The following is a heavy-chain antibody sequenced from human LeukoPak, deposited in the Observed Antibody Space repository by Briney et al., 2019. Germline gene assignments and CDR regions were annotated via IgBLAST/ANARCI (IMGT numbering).Heavy chain of an antibody. J-gene: IGHJ4*02. CDR3: TRDPLTQNDY. CDR1: GFTFDSYW. V-gene: IGHV3-7*01. CDR2: IKQDGNEK. Sequence: GSLRLSCAASGFTFDSYWMSWVRQAPGKGLEWVANIKQDGNEKYYVDSVKGRFTIYRDNAENSLYLQMNSLRAEDTVVYYCTRDPLTQNDYWGQGTLVTVSS. D-gene: IGHD1-14*01.